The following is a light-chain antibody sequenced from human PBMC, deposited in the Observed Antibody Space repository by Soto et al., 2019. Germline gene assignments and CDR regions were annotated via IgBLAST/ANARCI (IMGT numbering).Light chain of an antibody. V-gene: IGKV1-5*01. Sequence: DIPMTQSPSTLSASVGDRVTITCRASRSINTWLAWYQQKPGQAPKLLISDASELERGVSSRFSGSGSGTEFTLTISSLQPADSATYYCQQYDSYSWTFGQGTKVEIK. CDR1: RSINTW. CDR2: DAS. J-gene: IGKJ1*01. CDR3: QQYDSYSWT.